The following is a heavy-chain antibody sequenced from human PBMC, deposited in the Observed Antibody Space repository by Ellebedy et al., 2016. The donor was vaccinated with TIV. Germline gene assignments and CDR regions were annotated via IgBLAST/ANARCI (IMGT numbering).Heavy chain of an antibody. Sequence: GESLKISCAASGFTFNTYSMNWVRQAPGKGLEWVGGYTNYADSVKGRFTISTHNSRNTLYLQMTNLRTEDTAVYYCAKGSFPFGDKSERIYSFQYWGQGTLVTVSS. D-gene: IGHD3-10*01. CDR2: GYT. J-gene: IGHJ4*02. CDR3: AKGSFPFGDKSERIYSFQY. V-gene: IGHV3-53*04. CDR1: GFTFNTYS.